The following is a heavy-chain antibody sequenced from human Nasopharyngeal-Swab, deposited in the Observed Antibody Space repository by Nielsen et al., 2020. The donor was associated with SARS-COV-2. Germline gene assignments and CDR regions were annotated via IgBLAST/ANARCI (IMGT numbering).Heavy chain of an antibody. J-gene: IGHJ6*02. CDR1: GGSIISSSHY. D-gene: IGHD1-26*01. V-gene: IGHV4-39*07. CDR3: ARESGGYYYFYGMDV. CDR2: IYYTGQT. Sequence: SETLSLTCSVTGGSIISSSHYWGWIRQSPGKGLEWIGSIYYTGQTYYSASLESRVTISIDTSKNQFSLQLRSVTAADTATYYCARESGGYYYFYGMDVWGQGTAVTVSS.